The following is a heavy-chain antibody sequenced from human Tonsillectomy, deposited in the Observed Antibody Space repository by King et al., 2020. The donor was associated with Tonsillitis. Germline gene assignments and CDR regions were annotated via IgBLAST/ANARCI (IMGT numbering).Heavy chain of an antibody. V-gene: IGHV1-18*04. J-gene: IGHJ3*01. CDR2: ISAYNGNT. CDR3: ASAPLYSYDSSGQSPNDAFDL. D-gene: IGHD3-22*01. Sequence: VQLVQSGAEVKKPGASVKVSCKASGYTFTSYGISWVRQAPGQGLEWMGWISAYNGNTNYEQKLQGRVTMTTETSTSTAYMELRSLRSYDTAVYYCASAPLYSYDSSGQSPNDAFDLWGQGTMVTVSS. CDR1: GYTFTSYG.